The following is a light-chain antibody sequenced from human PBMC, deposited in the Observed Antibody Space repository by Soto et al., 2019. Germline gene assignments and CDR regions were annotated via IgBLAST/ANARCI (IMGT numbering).Light chain of an antibody. CDR3: QTWDTGIVL. CDR1: SGHNNYA. J-gene: IGLJ2*01. CDR2: VSSDGSH. V-gene: IGLV4-69*01. Sequence: QTVVTQSPSASASLGASVKLTCTLSSGHNNYAIAWHQQQPEKGPRFLMRVSSDGSHIKGDGIPDRFSGSSSGAERYLTISRLQSEDEADFYCQTWDTGIVLFGGGTKLTVL.